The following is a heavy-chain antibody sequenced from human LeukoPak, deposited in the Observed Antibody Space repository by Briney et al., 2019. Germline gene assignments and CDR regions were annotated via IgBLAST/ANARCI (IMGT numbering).Heavy chain of an antibody. J-gene: IGHJ2*01. CDR2: IYYSGST. CDR3: ASDMVRGVIMDWYFDL. V-gene: IGHV4-39*01. Sequence: SETLSLTCSVSGGSISSSSYYWGWIRQPPGKGLEWIGSIYYSGSTYYNPSLKSRVTISVDTSKNQFSLKLSSVTAADTAVYYCASDMVRGVIMDWYFDLWGRGTLVTASS. CDR1: GGSISSSSYY. D-gene: IGHD3-10*01.